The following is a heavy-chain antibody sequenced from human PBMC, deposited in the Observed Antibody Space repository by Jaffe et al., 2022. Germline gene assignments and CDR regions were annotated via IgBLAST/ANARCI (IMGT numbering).Heavy chain of an antibody. CDR1: GGSFSGYY. Sequence: QVQLQQWGAGLLKPSETLSLTCAVYGGSFSGYYWNWIRQPPGKGLEWIGEINHSGSTNYNPSLKSRVTISVDTSKNQFSLKLSSVTAADTAVYYCARGRVSGARCFSYWGQGTLVTVSS. D-gene: IGHD2-15*01. CDR3: ARGRVSGARCFSY. CDR2: INHSGST. J-gene: IGHJ4*02. V-gene: IGHV4-34*01.